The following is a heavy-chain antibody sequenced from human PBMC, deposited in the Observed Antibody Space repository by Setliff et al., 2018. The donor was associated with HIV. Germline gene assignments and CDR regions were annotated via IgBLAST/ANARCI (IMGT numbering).Heavy chain of an antibody. Sequence: SETLSLTCTVSGGSISSLYWTWIRQAPGKGLEWIGYIYHSRRTNYNPSLKSRVTISLETSKNQFSLKLRSVTAADTAVYYCAREGGYYDSSGYPVGWFDPWGQGTLVTVS. J-gene: IGHJ5*02. CDR2: IYHSRRT. V-gene: IGHV4-59*11. CDR1: GGSISSLY. CDR3: AREGGYYDSSGYPVGWFDP. D-gene: IGHD3-22*01.